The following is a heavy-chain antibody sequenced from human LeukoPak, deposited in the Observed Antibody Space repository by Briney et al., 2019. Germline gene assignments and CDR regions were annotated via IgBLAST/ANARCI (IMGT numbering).Heavy chain of an antibody. J-gene: IGHJ5*02. CDR1: GITFSTAW. CDR2: IKGKIGGATA. D-gene: IGHD3-10*01. CDR3: ATDRAWFDP. V-gene: IGHV3-15*01. Sequence: AGGSLTLSCAASGITFSTAWMSWFRQAPGKGLEGVGRIKGKIGGATADYAAPVKDRFTISRDDSKNTLYLQMNSLKTEDTAVYHCATDRAWFDPWGQGTLVTVSS.